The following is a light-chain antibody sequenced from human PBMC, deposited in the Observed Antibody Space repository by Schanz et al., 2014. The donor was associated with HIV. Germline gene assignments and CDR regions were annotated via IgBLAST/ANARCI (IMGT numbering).Light chain of an antibody. Sequence: QSVLTQPPSVSGAPGQGVTISCTGSTSNIGANYDVHWYQQLPGTAPKLLIYGNSNRPSGVPHRFSASRSGTSASLAITGLQAEDEADYYCQSYDSSLSAYVLFGGGTKLTVL. J-gene: IGLJ2*01. CDR2: GNS. CDR3: QSYDSSLSAYVL. CDR1: TSNIGANYD. V-gene: IGLV1-40*01.